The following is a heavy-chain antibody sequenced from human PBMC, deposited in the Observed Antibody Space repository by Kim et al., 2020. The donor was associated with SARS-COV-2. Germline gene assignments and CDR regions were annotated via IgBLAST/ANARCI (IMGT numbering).Heavy chain of an antibody. Sequence: GGSLRLSCAASGFTFSSYSMNWVRQAPGKGLEWVSSISSSSSYIYYADSVKGRFTISRDNAKNSLYLQMNSLRAEDTAVYYCARDWEWMAAALFDYWGQGTLVTVSS. CDR3: ARDWEWMAAALFDY. CDR1: GFTFSSYS. J-gene: IGHJ4*02. CDR2: ISSSSSYI. V-gene: IGHV3-21*01. D-gene: IGHD6-13*01.